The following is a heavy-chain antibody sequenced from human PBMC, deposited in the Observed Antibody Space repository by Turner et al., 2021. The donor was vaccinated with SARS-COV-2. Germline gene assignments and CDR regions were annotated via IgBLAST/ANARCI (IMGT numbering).Heavy chain of an antibody. CDR3: ARSVWWLQSLTVDY. V-gene: IGHV1-2*02. D-gene: IGHD5-12*01. J-gene: IGHJ4*02. CDR2: INPNSGGT. Sequence: QVQLVQSGAEVKKPGASVKFSCKASGYTFAGYYIHWVRQAPGQGLKWMGWINPNSGGTNYAQRFQGRVTMTGDTSISTAYMELSTLRSDDTAVYYCARSVWWLQSLTVDYWGQGTLVTVSS. CDR1: GYTFAGYY.